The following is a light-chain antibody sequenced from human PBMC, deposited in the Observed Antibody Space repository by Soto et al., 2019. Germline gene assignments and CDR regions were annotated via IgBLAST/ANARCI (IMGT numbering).Light chain of an antibody. CDR1: HDISSY. J-gene: IGKJ5*01. CDR2: AAS. V-gene: IGKV1-9*01. Sequence: DIRLTHSPSFLSASVGDRVTVACLASHDISSYLTWYQQKPGKAPTVLIYAASTLQGGVPSRFSGSGSGTEFTLTISSLQSEDFASYYCQQHKDYPLTFGRGTRLEIK. CDR3: QQHKDYPLT.